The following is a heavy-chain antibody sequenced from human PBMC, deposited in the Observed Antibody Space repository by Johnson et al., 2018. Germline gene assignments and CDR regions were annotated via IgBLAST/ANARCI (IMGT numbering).Heavy chain of an antibody. CDR2: ISTDGSGT. CDR3: VTTTGNAFNT. J-gene: IGHJ3*02. V-gene: IGHV3-74*02. Sequence: VQLVESGGGLVQPGGSLTLSCAASGLTFSNKWIHWVRQVPGKGLLWVSHISTDGSGTNYADSVKGRFTVSRDSVRNTVYLQMSTRRVDDTAVYYCVTTTGNAFNTWGQGTVVTVSS. CDR1: GLTFSNKW. D-gene: IGHD1-14*01.